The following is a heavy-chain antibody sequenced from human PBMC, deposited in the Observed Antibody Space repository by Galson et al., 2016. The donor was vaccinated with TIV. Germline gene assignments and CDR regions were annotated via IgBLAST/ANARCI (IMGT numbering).Heavy chain of an antibody. CDR3: ARERGNRDYDSGLDY. D-gene: IGHD5-12*01. CDR2: ISADGRQK. V-gene: IGHV3-30*04. CDR1: GFTFSRSA. J-gene: IGHJ4*02. Sequence: SLRLSCAASGFTFSRSAIHWVRQAPGKGLEWVAVISADGRQKFYGESVRGRFTISRDNSKSTVYVQLDSLRTDDTAKYYCARERGNRDYDSGLDYWGQGTPVIVSS.